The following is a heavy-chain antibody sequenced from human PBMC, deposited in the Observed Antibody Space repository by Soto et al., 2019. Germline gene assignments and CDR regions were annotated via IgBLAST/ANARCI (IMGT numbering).Heavy chain of an antibody. D-gene: IGHD3-10*01. Sequence: QVQLVQSGAEVKKPGSSVKVSCKASGGTFSSYAISWVRQAPGKGLEWMGGIIPIFGTANYAQKFQGRVTITADESTSTAYMELSSLRSEDTAVYYCARDGGDYYGSGSYYYYYYGMDVWGQGTTVTVSS. CDR2: IIPIFGTA. CDR1: GGTFSSYA. V-gene: IGHV1-69*01. CDR3: ARDGGDYYGSGSYYYYYYGMDV. J-gene: IGHJ6*02.